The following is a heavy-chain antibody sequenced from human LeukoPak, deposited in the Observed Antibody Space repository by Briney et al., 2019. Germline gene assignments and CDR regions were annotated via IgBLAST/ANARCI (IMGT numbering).Heavy chain of an antibody. CDR1: GFTFSSYA. Sequence: GGSLRLSCAASGFTFSSYAMSWVRQAPGKGLEWVSAISGSGGSTYYADSVKGRFTISRDNSKNTLYLQMNSLRAEDTAVYYCAKMYYYDSSGPGRYYFDYWGQGTLVTVSS. V-gene: IGHV3-23*01. CDR3: AKMYYYDSSGPGRYYFDY. CDR2: ISGSGGST. D-gene: IGHD3-22*01. J-gene: IGHJ4*02.